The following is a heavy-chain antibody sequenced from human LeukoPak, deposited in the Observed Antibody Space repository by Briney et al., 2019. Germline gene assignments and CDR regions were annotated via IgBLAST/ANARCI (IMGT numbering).Heavy chain of an antibody. V-gene: IGHV1-69*01. J-gene: IGHJ4*02. CDR1: GGTFSSYA. CDR2: IIPIFGTA. D-gene: IGHD4-23*01. Sequence: GSSVKVSCKASGGTFSSYAISWVRQAPGQGLEWMGGIIPIFGTANYAQKFQGRVTVTADESTSTAYMELSSLRSEDTAVYYCASGGNSHSYNYWGQGTLVTVSS. CDR3: ASGGNSHSYNY.